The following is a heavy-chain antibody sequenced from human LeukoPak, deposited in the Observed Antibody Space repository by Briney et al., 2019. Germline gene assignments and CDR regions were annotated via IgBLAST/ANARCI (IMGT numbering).Heavy chain of an antibody. Sequence: SETLSLTCAVYGGSFSGYYWSWIRQPPGKGLEWIGEINHSGSTNYNPSLKSRVTISVDTSKNQFSLKLSSVTAADTAVYYCARGGRMTTVTTSTFVYWGQGTLVTVSS. CDR3: ARGGRMTTVTTSTFVY. CDR2: INHSGST. V-gene: IGHV4-34*01. D-gene: IGHD4-11*01. CDR1: GGSFSGYY. J-gene: IGHJ4*02.